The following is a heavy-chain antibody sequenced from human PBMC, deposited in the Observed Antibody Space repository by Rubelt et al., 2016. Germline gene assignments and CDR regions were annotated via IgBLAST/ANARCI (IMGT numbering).Heavy chain of an antibody. V-gene: IGHV3-23*01. CDR1: GFIFSNVW. CDR3: ARGHWSL. Sequence: DVQLLESGGGLVQPGGSLRLSCVASGFIFSNVWMNWVRQAPGKGLEWVSYTRGRSDAEYYADYVKGRFSISRDKSKGTVSLHMDSLRVEDTAIYYCARGHWSLWGQGTPVTVSS. D-gene: IGHD3-3*01. CDR2: TRGRSDAE. J-gene: IGHJ4*02.